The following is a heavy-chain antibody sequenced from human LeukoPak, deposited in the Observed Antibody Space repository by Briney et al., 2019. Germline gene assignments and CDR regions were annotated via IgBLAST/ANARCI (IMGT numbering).Heavy chain of an antibody. D-gene: IGHD3-10*01. Sequence: GESLKISCEASGYSFTTYWIGWVRQMPGKGLEWMGIIYPGDSDTRYSPSFQGQVTISADKSRSTAYLQWSSLKASDTDMYYCARQHGSGSYYSRAIDYWGQGTLVTVSS. CDR3: ARQHGSGSYYSRAIDY. J-gene: IGHJ4*02. V-gene: IGHV5-51*01. CDR2: IYPGDSDT. CDR1: GYSFTTYW.